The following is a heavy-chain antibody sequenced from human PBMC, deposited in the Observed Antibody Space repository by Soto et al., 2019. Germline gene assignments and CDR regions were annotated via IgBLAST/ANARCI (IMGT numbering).Heavy chain of an antibody. CDR1: GYTFTIYA. CDR2: INAGNGNT. J-gene: IGHJ3*02. V-gene: IGHV1-3*01. Sequence: ASVNVSCKASGYTFTIYAMHWVRQAPGQRLELMGWINAGNGNTKYSQKFQGRVTITRDTSASTAYMELSSLRSEDTAVYYCARGLKPRITMIVVVTKAFDIWGQGTMVTV. D-gene: IGHD3-22*01. CDR3: ARGLKPRITMIVVVTKAFDI.